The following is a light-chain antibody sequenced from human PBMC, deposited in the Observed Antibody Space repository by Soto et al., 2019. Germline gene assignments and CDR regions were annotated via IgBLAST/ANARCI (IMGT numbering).Light chain of an antibody. CDR1: QGISSY. Sequence: IQLTQSPSSLSTSVGYRFTITCRASQGISSYLAWYQQKPGKAPKLLIYAASTLQSGVPSRFSGSGSGTDFTLTISSLQPEDIATYYCLQVSSFPRTFGQGTKGDIK. V-gene: IGKV1-9*01. CDR2: AAS. CDR3: LQVSSFPRT. J-gene: IGKJ1*01.